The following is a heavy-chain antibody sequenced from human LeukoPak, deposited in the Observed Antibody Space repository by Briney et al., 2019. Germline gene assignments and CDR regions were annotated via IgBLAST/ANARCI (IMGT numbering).Heavy chain of an antibody. CDR3: AKGKDTLNPYWYFDV. V-gene: IGHV3-20*04. Sequence: PGGSLRLSCAASGFSFDDYAISWVSQAPGKGLEWVSGINWSGVSTGYADSVKGRFTISRDNTKNSLFLQLNSLRAEDTAFYYCAKGKDTLNPYWYFDVWGRGTLVSVSS. CDR2: INWSGVST. J-gene: IGHJ2*01. D-gene: IGHD5-18*01. CDR1: GFSFDDYA.